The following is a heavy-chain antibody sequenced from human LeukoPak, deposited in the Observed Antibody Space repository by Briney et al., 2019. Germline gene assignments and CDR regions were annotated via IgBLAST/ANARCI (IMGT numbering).Heavy chain of an antibody. CDR3: ARSYGSGSYFFDY. V-gene: IGHV4-59*01. Sequence: SETLSLTCTVSGGSISSYYWSWIRQPPGKGLEWIGDIYYSGSTNYNPSLKSRVTISVDTSKNQFSLKLSSVTAADTAVYYCARSYGSGSYFFDYWGQGTLVTVSS. J-gene: IGHJ4*02. CDR1: GGSISSYY. CDR2: IYYSGST. D-gene: IGHD3-10*01.